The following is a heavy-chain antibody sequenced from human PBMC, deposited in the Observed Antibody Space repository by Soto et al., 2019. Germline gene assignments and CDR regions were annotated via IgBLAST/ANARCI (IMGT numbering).Heavy chain of an antibody. CDR1: GGSVSSGSYY. CDR3: ARLLGYYDSSGYYSTLLGTWFDP. CDR2: IYYSGST. J-gene: IGHJ5*02. V-gene: IGHV4-61*01. D-gene: IGHD3-22*01. Sequence: LETLSLTCTVSGGSVSSGSYYWSWIRQPPGKGLEWIGYIYYSGSTNYNPSLKSRVTISVDTSKNQFSLKLSSVTAADTAVYYCARLLGYYDSSGYYSTLLGTWFDPWGQGTLVTVSS.